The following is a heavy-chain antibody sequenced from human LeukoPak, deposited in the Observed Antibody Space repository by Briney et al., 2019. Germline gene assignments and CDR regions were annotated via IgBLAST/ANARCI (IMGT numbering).Heavy chain of an antibody. Sequence: GRSLRLSCAASGFTFSDYGMHWVRQAPGKGLEWVAVISYDGSNKYYADSVKGRFTISRDNSKNTLYLQMNSLRAEDTAVYYCARASHSGSDAFDIWGQGTMVTVSS. CDR2: ISYDGSNK. V-gene: IGHV3-30*03. J-gene: IGHJ3*02. CDR3: ARASHSGSDAFDI. CDR1: GFTFSDYG. D-gene: IGHD1-26*01.